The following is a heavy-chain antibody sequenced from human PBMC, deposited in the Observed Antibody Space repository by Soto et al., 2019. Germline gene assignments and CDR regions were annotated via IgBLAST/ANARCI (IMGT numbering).Heavy chain of an antibody. D-gene: IGHD2-15*01. CDR3: ARAPLGYCGGGSCYSTEYFHH. Sequence: ASVKVSCKASGYTFTSYGISWVRQAPGQGLEWMGWISAYNGNTNYAQKLQGRVTMTTNTSTSTAYMELSSLRSEDAAVYYCARAPLGYCGGGSCYSTEYFHHWGQGTLVTVSS. CDR2: ISAYNGNT. J-gene: IGHJ1*01. CDR1: GYTFTSYG. V-gene: IGHV1-18*01.